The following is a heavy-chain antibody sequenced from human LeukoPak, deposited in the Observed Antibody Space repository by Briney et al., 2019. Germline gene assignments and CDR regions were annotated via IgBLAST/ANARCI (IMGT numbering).Heavy chain of an antibody. J-gene: IGHJ4*02. CDR1: GGTFSSYA. D-gene: IGHD4-4*01. CDR2: IIPILGIA. CDR3: AQGDGYRNSPYYFDY. Sequence: GTSVKVSCKASGGTFSSYAISWVRQAPGQGLEWMGRIIPILGIANYAQKSQGRVTITADKSTSTAYMELSSLRSEDTAVYYCAQGDGYRNSPYYFDYWGQGTLVTVSS. V-gene: IGHV1-69*04.